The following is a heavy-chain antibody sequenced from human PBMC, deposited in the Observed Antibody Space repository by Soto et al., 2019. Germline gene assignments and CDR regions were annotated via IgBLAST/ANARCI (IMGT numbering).Heavy chain of an antibody. CDR1: GGSISSYY. V-gene: IGHV4-4*07. J-gene: IGHJ6*02. Sequence: PSETLSLTCTVSGGSISSYYWSWIRQPAGKGLEWIGRIYTSGSTNYNPSLKSRVTMSVDTSKNQFSLKLSSVTAADTAVYYCARDRSIAARREYYYYYGMDVCGQGTTVTVSS. CDR2: IYTSGST. CDR3: ARDRSIAARREYYYYYGMDV. D-gene: IGHD6-6*01.